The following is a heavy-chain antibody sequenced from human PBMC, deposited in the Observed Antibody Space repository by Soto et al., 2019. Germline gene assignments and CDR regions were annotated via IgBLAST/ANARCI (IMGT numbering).Heavy chain of an antibody. CDR1: GGTFSSYA. J-gene: IGHJ6*02. Sequence: QVQLVQSGAEVKKPGSSVKVSCKASGGTFSSYAISWVRQAPGQGLEWMGGIIPISGTANDAQTFQGRVTIAADDSTRTAYMELGRLRSEDTAVYYCARSQGSSTSIEIHYYYYSGMDVWGQGTTVTVSS. D-gene: IGHD2-2*01. V-gene: IGHV1-69*01. CDR2: IIPISGTA. CDR3: ARSQGSSTSIEIHYYYYSGMDV.